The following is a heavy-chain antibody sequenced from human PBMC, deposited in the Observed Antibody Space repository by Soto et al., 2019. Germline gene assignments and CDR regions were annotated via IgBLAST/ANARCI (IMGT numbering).Heavy chain of an antibody. CDR1: GFTLNDYY. Sequence: QVQLVESGGGLVKPGGSLRLSCTASGFTLNDYYVTWIRHIPETGLEWVSYISGTGSFIDYADSVKGRFTISRDAAKNSVYLEMTSLRAEDTAVYYCARSPHMIRGVNNYFDPWGQGTRVTVSS. D-gene: IGHD3-10*01. V-gene: IGHV3-11*01. CDR2: ISGTGSFI. CDR3: ARSPHMIRGVNNYFDP. J-gene: IGHJ5*02.